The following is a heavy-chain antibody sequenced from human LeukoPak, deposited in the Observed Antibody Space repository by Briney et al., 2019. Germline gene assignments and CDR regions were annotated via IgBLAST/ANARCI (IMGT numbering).Heavy chain of an antibody. J-gene: IGHJ6*03. CDR3: ARDSTSQTYYYYMDV. D-gene: IGHD2-2*01. CDR2: IYTSGST. V-gene: IGHV4-61*02. Sequence: SQTLSLTCTVSGGSISSGSYYWSWIRQPAGKGLEWIGRIYTSGSTNYNPSLKSRVTISVDTSKNQFSLKLSSVTAADTAVYYCARDSTSQTYYYYMDVWGKGTTVTVSS. CDR1: GGSISSGSYY.